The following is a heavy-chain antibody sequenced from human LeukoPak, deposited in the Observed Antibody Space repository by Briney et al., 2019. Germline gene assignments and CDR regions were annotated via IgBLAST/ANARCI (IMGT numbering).Heavy chain of an antibody. CDR1: GFTFSDYY. Sequence: LRLSCAASGFTFSDYYMSWIRQPPGKGLEWIGEINHSGSTNYNPSLKSRVTISVDTSKNQFSLKLSSVTAADTAVYYCARAEQLKYDFWSGYQGERSYYFDYWGQGTLVTVSS. J-gene: IGHJ4*02. CDR2: INHSGST. D-gene: IGHD3-3*01. CDR3: ARAEQLKYDFWSGYQGERSYYFDY. V-gene: IGHV4-34*01.